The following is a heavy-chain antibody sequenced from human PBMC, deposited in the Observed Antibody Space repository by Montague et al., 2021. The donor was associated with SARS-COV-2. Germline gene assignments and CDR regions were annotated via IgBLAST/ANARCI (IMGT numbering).Heavy chain of an antibody. D-gene: IGHD6-19*01. CDR2: IYHSGST. Sequence: SETLSLTCAVSGGSISSSNWWSWVRQPPGKGLEWIGEIYHSGSTXYNPSLKSRVTISVDKSKNQFSLMLSAVTAADTAVYYCARPRGNLQWPFYYYYGMDVWGQGTTVTVSS. J-gene: IGHJ6*02. V-gene: IGHV4-4*02. CDR1: GGSISSSNW. CDR3: ARPRGNLQWPFYYYYGMDV.